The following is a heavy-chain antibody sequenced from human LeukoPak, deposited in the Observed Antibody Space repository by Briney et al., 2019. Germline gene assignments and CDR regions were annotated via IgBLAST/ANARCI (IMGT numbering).Heavy chain of an antibody. CDR2: INWDGTNT. J-gene: IGHJ4*02. V-gene: IGHV3-20*04. CDR1: GGTTDYYG. CDR3: VKDISSNWYSFDY. D-gene: IGHD6-13*01. Sequence: PGGSLRLSCAASGGTTDYYGMSWVRQAPGKGLEWVSGINWDGTNTYYAESVKGRFTISRDSAEKSLYLQMNSLRDDDTAFYYCVKDISSNWYSFDYWGQGTLVTDSS.